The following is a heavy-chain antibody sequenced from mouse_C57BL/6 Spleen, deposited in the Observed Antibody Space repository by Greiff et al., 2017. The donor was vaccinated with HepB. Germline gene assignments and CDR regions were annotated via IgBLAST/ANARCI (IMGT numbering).Heavy chain of an antibody. D-gene: IGHD4-1*02. V-gene: IGHV5-6*01. Sequence: EMKLVESGGDLVKPGGSLKLSCAASGFTFSSYGMSWVRQTPDKRLEWVATISSGGSYTYYPDSVKGRFTISRDNAKNTLYLQMSSLKSEDTAMYYCARPTGTEYFDYWGQGTTLTVSS. J-gene: IGHJ2*01. CDR2: ISSGGSYT. CDR3: ARPTGTEYFDY. CDR1: GFTFSSYG.